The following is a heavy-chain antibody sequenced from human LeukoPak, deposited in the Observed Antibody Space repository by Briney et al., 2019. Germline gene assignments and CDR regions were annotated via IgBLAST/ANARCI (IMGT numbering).Heavy chain of an antibody. CDR2: IYYSGST. CDR1: GASLAYYY. CDR3: ARKGYSVYDGLDY. D-gene: IGHD5/OR15-5a*01. Sequence: PSETLSLTCSVSGASLAYYYWSWIRRPPGKGLEWIGNIYYSGSTKFNPSLRSRVTISVDTSKNQFSLKLSSVTAADTAVYYCARKGYSVYDGLDYWGRGTLVTVSS. J-gene: IGHJ4*02. V-gene: IGHV4-59*01.